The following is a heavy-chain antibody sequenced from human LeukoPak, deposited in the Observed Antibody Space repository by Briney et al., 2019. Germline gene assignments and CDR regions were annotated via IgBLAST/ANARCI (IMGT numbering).Heavy chain of an antibody. V-gene: IGHV1-69*05. D-gene: IGHD2-2*01. CDR2: ITPLFDTP. J-gene: IGHJ6*03. CDR3: AKTLSTCSTTSCQSPYYYCYMDV. CDR1: GGTLTSYA. Sequence: SVKVSCKASGGTLTSYAISCVRQAPGQGPEWMGGITPLFDTPTYAQKFQGRLKITTDQSTNTGYMELSSLRSEDTAVYYCAKTLSTCSTTSCQSPYYYCYMDVWGKGTTVTVSS.